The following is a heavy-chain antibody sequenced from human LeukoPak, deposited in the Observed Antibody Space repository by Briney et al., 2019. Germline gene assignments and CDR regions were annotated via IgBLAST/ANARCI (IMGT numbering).Heavy chain of an antibody. D-gene: IGHD3-9*01. CDR1: GYTFTSYA. CDR3: EREHPGYYDILTGYYTPPHFDY. Sequence: ASVTVSCTASGYTFTSYAMNWVRQAPGQGLEWMGWINTNTGNPTYAQGFTGRFVFSLDTSVSTAYLQISSLKAEDTAVYYCEREHPGYYDILTGYYTPPHFDYWGQGTLVTVSS. V-gene: IGHV7-4-1*02. CDR2: INTNTGNP. J-gene: IGHJ4*02.